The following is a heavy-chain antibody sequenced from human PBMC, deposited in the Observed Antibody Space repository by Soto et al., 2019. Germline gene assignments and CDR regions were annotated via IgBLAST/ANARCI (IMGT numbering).Heavy chain of an antibody. CDR2: IDPNSGGT. J-gene: IGHJ3*02. CDR1: GYTFTAYY. V-gene: IGHV1-2*02. D-gene: IGHD3-22*01. Sequence: QVQLVQSGAEVKKPGASVTVSCTASGYTFTAYYIHWVRQAPGLGLEWMGWIDPNSGGTSYAQKFQGRITLTKITSVSEAYMDLGRVRSEGSSVYYCAREDGGPDSSGYGFNTWGQGTMVTVSS. CDR3: AREDGGPDSSGYGFNT.